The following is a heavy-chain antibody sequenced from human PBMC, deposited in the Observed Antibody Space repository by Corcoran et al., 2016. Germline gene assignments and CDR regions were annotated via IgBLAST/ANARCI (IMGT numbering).Heavy chain of an antibody. CDR3: AGERGKDGATMGSYYYYGIDV. Sequence: QVQLVQSGAEVKKPGASVKVSCKASGYTFTSYYMHWVRQAPGQGLEWMGIINPSGGSTSYAQKFQGRVTMTRETSTSTVYMELSSLRSEDTAVYYCAGERGKDGATMGSYYYYGIDVWGQGTTVTVSS. CDR2: INPSGGST. J-gene: IGHJ6*02. CDR1: GYTFTSYY. D-gene: IGHD5-12*01. V-gene: IGHV1-46*01.